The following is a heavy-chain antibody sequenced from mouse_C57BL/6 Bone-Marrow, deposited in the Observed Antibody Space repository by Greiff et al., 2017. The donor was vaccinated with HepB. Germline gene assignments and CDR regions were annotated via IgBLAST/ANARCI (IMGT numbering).Heavy chain of an antibody. CDR3: ARPYYYGTAFAY. CDR1: GFTFSSYA. V-gene: IGHV5-4*03. CDR2: ISDGGSYT. Sequence: EVKLMESGGGLVKPGGSLKLSCAASGFTFSSYAMSWVRQTPEKRLAWVATISDGGSYTYYPDNVKGRFTISRDNAKNNLYLQMSHLKSEDTAMYYCARPYYYGTAFAYWGQGTLVTVSA. J-gene: IGHJ3*01. D-gene: IGHD1-1*01.